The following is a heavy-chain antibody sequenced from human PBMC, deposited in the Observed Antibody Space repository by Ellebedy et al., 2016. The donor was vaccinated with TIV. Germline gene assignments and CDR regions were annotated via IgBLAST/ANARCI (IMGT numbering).Heavy chain of an antibody. CDR3: AKVLFAFGEFESPFDP. D-gene: IGHD3-10*01. J-gene: IGHJ5*02. CDR2: IRYDGCDK. V-gene: IGHV3-30*02. Sequence: PGGSLRLSCAASGFTFHSYGMHWVRQAPGKGLEWVTFIRYDGCDKYYADSVNGRFTVSRDNSKNTLTLQMNSLRLEDTAVYYCAKVLFAFGEFESPFDPWGQGTLVIVSS. CDR1: GFTFHSYG.